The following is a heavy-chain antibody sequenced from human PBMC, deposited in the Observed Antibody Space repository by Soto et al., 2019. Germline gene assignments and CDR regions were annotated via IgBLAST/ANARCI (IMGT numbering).Heavy chain of an antibody. CDR2: MSSSGDSI. D-gene: IGHD3-10*01. V-gene: IGHV3-11*01. CDR3: ARVRFGQWGYAMDV. CDR1: GITFSDCY. Sequence: QVQLVESGGGLVKPGGSLRLSCAASGITFSDCYMNWIRQAPGKGLEWVSYMSSSGDSINYAGSVRGRFTVSRDNDKDSLYLQMNSLRAEVTAMYYCARVRFGQWGYAMDVWGQGTTVTVSS. J-gene: IGHJ6*02.